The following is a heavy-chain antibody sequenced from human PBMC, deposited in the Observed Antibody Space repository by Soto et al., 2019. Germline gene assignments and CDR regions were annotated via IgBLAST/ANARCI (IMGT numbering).Heavy chain of an antibody. CDR1: GGSISSGGYS. Sequence: SETLSLTCAVSGGSISSGGYSWSWIRQPPGKGLEWIGYIYHSGSTYYNPSLKSRVTISVDRSKNQFSPKLSSVTAADTAVYYCARGGSSWYDYFDYWGQGTLVTVSS. CDR3: ARGGSSWYDYFDY. CDR2: IYHSGST. V-gene: IGHV4-30-2*01. D-gene: IGHD6-13*01. J-gene: IGHJ4*02.